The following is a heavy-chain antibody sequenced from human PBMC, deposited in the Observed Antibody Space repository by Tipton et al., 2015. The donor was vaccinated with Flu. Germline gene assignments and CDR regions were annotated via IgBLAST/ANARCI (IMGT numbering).Heavy chain of an antibody. Sequence: TLSLTCIVSGYSISSGFYWGWIRQPPGKGLEWIGTIYHSGSAYYNPSLESRVTISVDTSKNQFSLKLNSVTPEDTAVYYCARERWYDLWSSDWTVYYYYMDVWGKGTTVTVSS. CDR2: IYHSGSA. CDR3: ARERWYDLWSSDWTVYYYYMDV. D-gene: IGHD3-3*01. J-gene: IGHJ6*03. V-gene: IGHV4-38-2*02. CDR1: GYSISSGFY.